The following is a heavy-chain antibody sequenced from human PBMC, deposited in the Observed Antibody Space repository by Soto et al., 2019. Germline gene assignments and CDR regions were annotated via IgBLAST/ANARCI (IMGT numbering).Heavy chain of an antibody. J-gene: IGHJ4*02. CDR1: GFTFGGYG. Sequence: QVQLVESGGGVVQPGRSLRLSCVASGFTFGGYGMHWVRQAPGKGLEWVTIIWYDGSKKYYADSVKGRFTISRDNSKNTLYLQMNSLRAEDTAVYYCARDGVGITTYFGFPDYWGQGTLVTVSS. CDR3: ARDGVGITTYFGFPDY. D-gene: IGHD3-22*01. CDR2: IWYDGSKK. V-gene: IGHV3-33*01.